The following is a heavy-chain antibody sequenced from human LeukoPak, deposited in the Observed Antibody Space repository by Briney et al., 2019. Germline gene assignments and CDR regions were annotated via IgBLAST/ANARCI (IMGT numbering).Heavy chain of an antibody. V-gene: IGHV4-59*11. CDR1: GGSISGHY. Sequence: SETLSRTCTVSGGSISGHYWTWIRQPPGKGLEWIGQIHYSGRPDYNPSLKSRVTISVDTSKNQLSLKVTSVTGADTAVYYCARFGVDYDMDVWGQGTTVTVSS. D-gene: IGHD3-16*01. CDR3: ARFGVDYDMDV. J-gene: IGHJ6*02. CDR2: IHYSGRP.